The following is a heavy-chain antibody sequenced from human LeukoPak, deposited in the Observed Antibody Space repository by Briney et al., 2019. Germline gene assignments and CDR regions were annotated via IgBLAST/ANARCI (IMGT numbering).Heavy chain of an antibody. J-gene: IGHJ4*02. V-gene: IGHV4-61*01. Sequence: PSKTLSLTCTVSGGSISSGSYYWSWIRQPPGKGLEWIGYIYYSGSTNYNPSLKSRVTISVDTSKNQFSLKLSSVTAADTAVYYCARESRTRRLELLHFDYWGQGTLVTVSS. CDR1: GGSISSGSYY. CDR3: ARESRTRRLELLHFDY. CDR2: IYYSGST. D-gene: IGHD1-7*01.